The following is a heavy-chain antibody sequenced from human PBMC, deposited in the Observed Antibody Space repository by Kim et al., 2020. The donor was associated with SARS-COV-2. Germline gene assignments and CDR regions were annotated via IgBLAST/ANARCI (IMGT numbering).Heavy chain of an antibody. CDR3: ARVPFTITPPLYGYYFGMDV. CDR1: GGSINSNNY. CDR2: IFHSGKT. Sequence: SETLSLTCGVSGGSINSNNYWSWVRQPPGRGLEWIGEIFHSGKTNYNPSLESRVTISVDSSRNQFSLRLTSVTPADTAAYYCARVPFTITPPLYGYYFGMDVWGQGTTVTVSS. J-gene: IGHJ6*02. D-gene: IGHD1-1*01. V-gene: IGHV4-4*02.